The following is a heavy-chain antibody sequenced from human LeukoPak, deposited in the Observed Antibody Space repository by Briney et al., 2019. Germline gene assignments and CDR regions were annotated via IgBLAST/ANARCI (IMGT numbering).Heavy chain of an antibody. J-gene: IGHJ4*02. D-gene: IGHD4-17*01. CDR2: ISAYNGNT. V-gene: IGHV1-18*01. CDR3: ARSDYGDYRGPVYGY. CDR1: GGTFTSYG. Sequence: TSVKVSCKASGGTFTSYGISWVRQAPGQGLEWMGWISAYNGNTNYAQKLQGRVTMTTDTSTSTAYMELRSLRSDDTAVYYCARSDYGDYRGPVYGYWGQGTLVTVSS.